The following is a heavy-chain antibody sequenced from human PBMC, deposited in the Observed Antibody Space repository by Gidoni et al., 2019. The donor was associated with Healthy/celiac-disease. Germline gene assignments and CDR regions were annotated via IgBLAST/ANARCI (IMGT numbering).Heavy chain of an antibody. CDR1: GYSFTSYW. J-gene: IGHJ3*02. CDR2: IYPGDSDT. D-gene: IGHD5-12*01. V-gene: IGHV5-51*01. CDR3: ARHRGVDGYNYRDAFDI. Sequence: EVQLVQSGAEVKQPGESLKISCKGSGYSFTSYWIGWVRQMPGKGLEWMGIIYPGDSDTRYSPSFQGQVTISADKSISTAYLQWSSLKASDTAMYYCARHRGVDGYNYRDAFDIWGQGTMVTVSS.